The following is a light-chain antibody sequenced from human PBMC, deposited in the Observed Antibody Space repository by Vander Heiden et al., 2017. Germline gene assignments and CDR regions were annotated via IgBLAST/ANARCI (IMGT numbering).Light chain of an antibody. J-gene: IGLJ2*01. CDR3: QTWGTGIRV. CDR1: SGHSSYD. CDR2: LSSDGSH. V-gene: IGLV4-69*01. Sequence: QLVVTQSPSASASLAASVKLTCTLSSGHSSYDIAWHQQQPEKGPRFLMKLSSDGSHSKGDGIPDRFSGSSSGAERYLTISSLQSEDEADYYCQTWGTGIRVFGGGTKLTVL.